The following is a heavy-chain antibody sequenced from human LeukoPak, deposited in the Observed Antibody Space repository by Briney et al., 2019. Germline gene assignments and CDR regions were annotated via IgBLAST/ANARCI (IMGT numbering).Heavy chain of an antibody. CDR3: ASRDYNILTGSNDY. CDR2: ISHGGST. J-gene: IGHJ4*02. V-gene: IGHV4-34*01. Sequence: PSETLSLTCAVYGGSFSGYYWSWIRQPPGKGLEWIGEISHGGSTNYNPSLKSRVTISVDTSKNQFSLNLSSVTAADTAVYYCASRDYNILTGSNDYWGQGTLVTVSS. CDR1: GGSFSGYY. D-gene: IGHD3-9*01.